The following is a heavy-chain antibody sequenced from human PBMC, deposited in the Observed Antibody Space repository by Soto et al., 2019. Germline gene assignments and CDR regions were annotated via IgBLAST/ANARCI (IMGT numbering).Heavy chain of an antibody. D-gene: IGHD4-17*01. CDR2: ISAYNGNT. CDR3: ARDSSPYGDYVGFDY. J-gene: IGHJ4*02. V-gene: IGHV1-18*01. CDR1: GYTFTSYG. Sequence: ASVKVSCKASGYTFTSYGISWVRQAPGQGLEWMGWISAYNGNTNYAQKIQGRVTMTTDTSTSTAYMELRSLRSDDTAVYYCARDSSPYGDYVGFDYWGQGTLVTVSS.